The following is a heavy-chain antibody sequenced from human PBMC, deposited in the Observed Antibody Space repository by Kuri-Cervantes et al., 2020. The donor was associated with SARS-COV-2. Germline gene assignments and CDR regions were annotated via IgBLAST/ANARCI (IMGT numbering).Heavy chain of an antibody. D-gene: IGHD4-11*01. Sequence: SETLSLTCTVSGYSISSGYYWGWIRQPPGKGLEWIGSIYHSGSTYYNPSLKSRVTISVDTSKNQFSLKLRSVTAADTAVYYCARTVTTTPDYWGQGTLVTVSS. V-gene: IGHV4-38-2*02. CDR1: GYSISSGYY. J-gene: IGHJ4*02. CDR3: ARTVTTTPDY. CDR2: IYHSGST.